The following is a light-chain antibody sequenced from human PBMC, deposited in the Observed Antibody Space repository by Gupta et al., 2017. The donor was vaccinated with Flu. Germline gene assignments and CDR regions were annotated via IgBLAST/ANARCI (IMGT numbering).Light chain of an antibody. CDR3: QSADSSGTRWV. Sequence: SYELTQPPSVSVSPGQTARITCSGDALPKQYAYWYQQKPGQAPVLLIYKESERPSGIPERFSGSSSGTTVTLTITGVQAEDGADYYCQSADSSGTRWVFGGGTKLTVL. V-gene: IGLV3-25*02. CDR1: ALPKQY. CDR2: KES. J-gene: IGLJ3*02.